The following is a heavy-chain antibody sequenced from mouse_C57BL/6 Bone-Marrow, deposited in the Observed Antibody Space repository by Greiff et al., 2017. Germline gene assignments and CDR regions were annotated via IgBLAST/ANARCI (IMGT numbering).Heavy chain of an antibody. CDR1: GYSITSGYY. D-gene: IGHD3-2*02. V-gene: IGHV3-6*01. J-gene: IGHJ3*01. CDR2: ISYDGSN. Sequence: EVHLVESGPGLVKPSQSLSLTCSVTGYSITSGYYWNWIRQFPGNKLEWMGYISYDGSNNYNPSLKNRISITLDTSKKQFFLKLNSVTTEDTATYYCARVLRPAWFAYGGQGTLVTVSA. CDR3: ARVLRPAWFAY.